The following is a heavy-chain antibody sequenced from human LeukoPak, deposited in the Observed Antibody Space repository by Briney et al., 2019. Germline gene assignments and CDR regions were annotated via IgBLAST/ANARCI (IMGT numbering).Heavy chain of an antibody. D-gene: IGHD5-24*01. CDR3: ARGGWLPR. V-gene: IGHV4-34*01. Sequence: PSETLSLPCAVYNGSFSGYYWSWIRQPPGKGLEWIGEINHSGSTNYNPSLKSRLTISVDTSKNQFSLRVNSMTAADTAVYYCARGGWLPRWGQGTLVTVSS. J-gene: IGHJ4*02. CDR1: NGSFSGYY. CDR2: INHSGST.